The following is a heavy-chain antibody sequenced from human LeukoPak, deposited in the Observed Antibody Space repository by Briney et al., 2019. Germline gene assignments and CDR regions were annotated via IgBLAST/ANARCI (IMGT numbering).Heavy chain of an antibody. J-gene: IGHJ3*02. Sequence: GGSLRLSCAAYGFTFSSYWMHWVRHAPGKGLVWVSRINSDGSSTSYADSVKGRFTISRDNAKNTLYLQMNSLRAEDTAVYYCARDTMVRGAPVWLLDIWGQGTMVTVSS. CDR3: ARDTMVRGAPVWLLDI. CDR1: GFTFSSYW. CDR2: INSDGSST. D-gene: IGHD3-10*01. V-gene: IGHV3-74*01.